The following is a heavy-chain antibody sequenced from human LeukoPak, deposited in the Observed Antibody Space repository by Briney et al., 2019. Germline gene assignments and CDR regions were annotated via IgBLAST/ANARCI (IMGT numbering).Heavy chain of an antibody. V-gene: IGHV1-8*01. D-gene: IGHD3-22*01. J-gene: IGHJ4*02. CDR3: ARATRDSSGYYKDY. CDR2: MNPNSGNT. CDR1: GYTFTSYD. Sequence: ASVKVSCKASGYTFTSYDINWVRQATGQGLEWMGWMNPNSGNTGYAQKFQGRVTMTRNTSISTAYMELSSLRSEDTAVYYCARATRDSSGYYKDYWGQGSLVTVSS.